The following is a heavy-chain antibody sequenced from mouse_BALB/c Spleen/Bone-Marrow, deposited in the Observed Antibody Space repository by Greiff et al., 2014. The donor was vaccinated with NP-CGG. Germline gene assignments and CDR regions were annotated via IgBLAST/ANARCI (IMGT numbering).Heavy chain of an antibody. CDR2: INPSTGNT. Sequence: VMLQQSGAELAKPGASVKLSCKASGYTFTTYWIHWVKQRPGQGLEWIGYINPSTGNTEYNQKFRDRATLTADKSSSTPYMQLSSLTAEDSAVYYCARGLRYWYFDVWGAGTTVTVSS. D-gene: IGHD2-4*01. CDR3: ARGLRYWYFDV. J-gene: IGHJ1*01. V-gene: IGHV1-7*01. CDR1: GYTFTTYW.